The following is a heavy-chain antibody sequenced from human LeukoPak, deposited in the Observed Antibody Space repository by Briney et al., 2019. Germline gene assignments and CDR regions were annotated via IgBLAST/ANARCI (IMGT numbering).Heavy chain of an antibody. D-gene: IGHD4-23*01. J-gene: IGHJ3*02. CDR2: IYYSGST. CDR1: GGSISSGDYY. V-gene: IGHV4-30-4*08. Sequence: SETLSLTCTVSGGSISSGDYYWSWIRQPPGKGLEWIGYIYYSGSTYYNPSLKSRVTISVDTSKNQFSLKLSSVTAADTAVYYCAREPTVVTGAFDIWGQGTMSPSLQ. CDR3: AREPTVVTGAFDI.